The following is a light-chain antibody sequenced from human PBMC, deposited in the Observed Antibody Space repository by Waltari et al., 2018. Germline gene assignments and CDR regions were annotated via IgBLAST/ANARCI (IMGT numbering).Light chain of an antibody. J-gene: IGLJ1*01. CDR2: AVT. V-gene: IGLV2-23*02. Sequence: QSALTQPASVSGSPGQSITISCTGTSSDVGSYNLVSWYQQHPGKAPKLMIHAVTGRPSGVSNRFSGSKSGNTASLTISGLQAEDEADYYCCSYATSNTYVFGGGTNVTVL. CDR3: CSYATSNTYV. CDR1: SSDVGSYNL.